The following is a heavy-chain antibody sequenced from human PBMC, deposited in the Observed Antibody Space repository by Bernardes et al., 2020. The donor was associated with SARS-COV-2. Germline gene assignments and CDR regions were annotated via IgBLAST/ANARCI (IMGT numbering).Heavy chain of an antibody. D-gene: IGHD5-18*01. V-gene: IGHV1-18*04. CDR1: GYTFTSYG. CDR2: ISAYNGNT. Sequence: ASVKVSCKASGYTFTSYGISWVRQAPGQGLEWMGWISAYNGNTNYAQKLQGRVTMTTDTSTSTAYMELRSLRSDDTAVYYCAINLLYPGLDSEWGQGTLVTVSS. CDR3: AINLLYPGLDSE. J-gene: IGHJ4*02.